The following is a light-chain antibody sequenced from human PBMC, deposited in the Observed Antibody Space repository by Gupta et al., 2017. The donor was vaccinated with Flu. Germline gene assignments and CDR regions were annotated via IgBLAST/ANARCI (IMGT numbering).Light chain of an antibody. Sequence: QSVLTQPPSVSGAPGQRVAISCTGSSSNIGAGYDVHWYQHPPGTAPKLLIYSNSNRPSGVPDRFSGSKSGTSASMAITGLQTEDEADYYSQSYDSSLSGYVFGTGTKVTVL. CDR3: QSYDSSLSGYV. V-gene: IGLV1-40*01. CDR2: SNS. CDR1: SSNIGAGYD. J-gene: IGLJ1*01.